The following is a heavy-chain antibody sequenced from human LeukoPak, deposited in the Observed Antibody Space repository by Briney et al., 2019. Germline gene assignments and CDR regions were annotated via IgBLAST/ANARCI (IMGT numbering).Heavy chain of an antibody. CDR3: ARADRDSSSWYNWFDP. D-gene: IGHD6-13*01. CDR1: GFTFSSYS. J-gene: IGHJ5*02. Sequence: GGSLRLSCAASGFTFSSYSMNWVRQAPRKGLEWVSSISSSSSYIYYADSVKGRFTISRDNAKNSLYLQMNSLRAEDTAVYYCARADRDSSSWYNWFDPWGQGTLVTVSS. V-gene: IGHV3-21*01. CDR2: ISSSSSYI.